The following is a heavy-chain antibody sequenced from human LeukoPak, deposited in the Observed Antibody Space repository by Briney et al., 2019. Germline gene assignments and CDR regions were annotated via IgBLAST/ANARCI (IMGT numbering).Heavy chain of an antibody. V-gene: IGHV3-23*01. CDR2: ISAGGGST. Sequence: PGGSLRLSCAASEFTFSSYAMSWVRQAPGKGLEWVSAISAGGGSTYYADSVKGRFTISRDNFKNTLYLQMNSLRAEDTAVYYCAKDTSNYYDSSGYTSSFDYWGQGTLVTVSS. CDR1: EFTFSSYA. D-gene: IGHD3-22*01. CDR3: AKDTSNYYDSSGYTSSFDY. J-gene: IGHJ4*02.